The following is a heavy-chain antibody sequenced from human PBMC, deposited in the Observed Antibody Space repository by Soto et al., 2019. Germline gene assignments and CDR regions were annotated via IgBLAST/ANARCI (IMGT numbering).Heavy chain of an antibody. D-gene: IGHD3-3*01. V-gene: IGHV1-58*01. CDR1: GFTFTSSA. CDR2: IVVGSGNT. CDR3: AADPKNSIFGVVIKHYYYYYGMDV. Sequence: SVKVSCKASGFTFTSSAVQWVRQARGQRLEWIGWIVVGSGNTNYAQKFQERVTITRDMSTSTAYMELSSLRSEDTAVYYCAADPKNSIFGVVIKHYYYYYGMDVWAKGPRSPSP. J-gene: IGHJ6*02.